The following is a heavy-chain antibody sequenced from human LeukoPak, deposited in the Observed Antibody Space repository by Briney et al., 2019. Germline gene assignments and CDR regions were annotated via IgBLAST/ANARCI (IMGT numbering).Heavy chain of an antibody. J-gene: IGHJ3*02. Sequence: GGSLRLSCAASRFTFSSYGMHWVRQAPGKGLEWVASIRYDGSYKSYADSVKGRFTISRDNAKNSLYLQMNSLRAEDTAVYYCARSYYGSGSFFAFDIWGQGTMVTVSS. CDR2: IRYDGSYK. D-gene: IGHD3-10*01. CDR1: RFTFSSYG. V-gene: IGHV3-30*02. CDR3: ARSYYGSGSFFAFDI.